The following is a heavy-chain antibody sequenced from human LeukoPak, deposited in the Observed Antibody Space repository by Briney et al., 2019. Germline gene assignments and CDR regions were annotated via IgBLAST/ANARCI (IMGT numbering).Heavy chain of an antibody. CDR1: GFTFSSYW. Sequence: LSGGSLRLSCAASGFTFSSYWMSWVRQAPGKGLEWVANIKQDGSEKYYVDSVKGRFTISRDNAKNSLYLQMNSLRPEDTAVYYCAKDDAWLQFGDWGRGTLVIVSS. V-gene: IGHV3-7*03. CDR3: AKDDAWLQFGD. J-gene: IGHJ4*02. D-gene: IGHD5-24*01. CDR2: IKQDGSEK.